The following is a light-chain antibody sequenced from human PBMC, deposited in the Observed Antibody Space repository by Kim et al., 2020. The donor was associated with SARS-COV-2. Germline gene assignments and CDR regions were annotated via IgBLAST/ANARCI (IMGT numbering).Light chain of an antibody. V-gene: IGLV2-14*04. J-gene: IGLJ3*02. CDR3: SSYTSSSTVV. Sequence: GQSIPIPCTGTSSDVGGYNYVSWYQQHPGKAPKLMIYDVSKRPSGVSNRFSGSKSGNTASLTISGLQAEDEADYYCSSYTSSSTVVFGGGTQLTVL. CDR1: SSDVGGYNY. CDR2: DVS.